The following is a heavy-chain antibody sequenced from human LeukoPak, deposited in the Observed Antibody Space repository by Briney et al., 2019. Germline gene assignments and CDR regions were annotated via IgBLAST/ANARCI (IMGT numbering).Heavy chain of an antibody. CDR1: GFTFSGSA. J-gene: IGHJ4*02. Sequence: GGSLRLSCAASGFTFSGSAMHWVRQASGKGLEWVGRIRSKANSYATAYAAPVKGRFTISRDDSRNTLYLQMNSLETEDTAVYYCATGVRSGYTGYWGQGTLVTVSS. CDR2: IRSKANSYAT. D-gene: IGHD1-1*01. V-gene: IGHV3-73*01. CDR3: ATGVRSGYTGY.